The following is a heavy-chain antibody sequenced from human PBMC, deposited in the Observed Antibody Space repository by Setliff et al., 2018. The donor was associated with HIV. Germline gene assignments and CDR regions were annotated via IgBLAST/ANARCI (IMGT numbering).Heavy chain of an antibody. CDR2: IYSSGST. D-gene: IGHD3-10*01. V-gene: IGHV4-61*08. Sequence: SETLSLTCTVPGGSISSDGHYWSWIRQPPGKGLEWLGHIYSSGSTNYNPSLKSRVTISVDTSKNQFSLKLYSVTAADTAVYYCARAYFGSGIYYWGQGTLVTVSS. CDR3: ARAYFGSGIYY. J-gene: IGHJ4*02. CDR1: GGSISSDGHY.